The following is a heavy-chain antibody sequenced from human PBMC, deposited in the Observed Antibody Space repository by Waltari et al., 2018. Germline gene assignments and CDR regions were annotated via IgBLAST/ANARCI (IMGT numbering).Heavy chain of an antibody. CDR1: GFSLSTSGVG. J-gene: IGHJ5*02. CDR2: IYWNDDK. Sequence: QITLKESGPTLVKPTQTLTLTCTFSGFSLSTSGVGVGWIRQPPGKALEWLALIYWNDDKRYSPSLKSRFTITKDTSKNQVVLTMTNMHPVDTATYYCAHSLAYYYGSGGFDPWGQGTLVTVSS. V-gene: IGHV2-5*01. CDR3: AHSLAYYYGSGGFDP. D-gene: IGHD3-10*01.